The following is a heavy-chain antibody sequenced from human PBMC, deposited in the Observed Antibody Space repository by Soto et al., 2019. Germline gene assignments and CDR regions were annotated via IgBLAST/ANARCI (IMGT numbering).Heavy chain of an antibody. D-gene: IGHD4-17*01. CDR2: IYHSGST. J-gene: IGHJ4*02. CDR3: ARFSYGDQCFDY. CDR1: GYSISSGYY. V-gene: IGHV4-38-2*01. Sequence: SGTLSLTCAVSGYSISSGYYWGWIRQPPGKGLEWIGSIYHSGSTYYNPSLKSRVTISVDTSKNQFSLKLSSVTAADTAVYYCARFSYGDQCFDYWGQGTLVTVSS.